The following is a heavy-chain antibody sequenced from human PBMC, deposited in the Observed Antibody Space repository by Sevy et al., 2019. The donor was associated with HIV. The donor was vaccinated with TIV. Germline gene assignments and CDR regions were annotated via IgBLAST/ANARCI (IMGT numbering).Heavy chain of an antibody. J-gene: IGHJ5*02. CDR2: INPSGGST. CDR1: RYTFTSYY. D-gene: IGHD6-6*01. V-gene: IGHV1-46*03. Sequence: ASVKVSCKASRYTFTSYYMHWVRQAPGQGLEWMGIINPSGGSTSYAQKFQGRVTMTRDTSTSTVYMELSSLRSEDTAVYYCAREGSSATKNNWFDPWGQGTLVTVSS. CDR3: AREGSSATKNNWFDP.